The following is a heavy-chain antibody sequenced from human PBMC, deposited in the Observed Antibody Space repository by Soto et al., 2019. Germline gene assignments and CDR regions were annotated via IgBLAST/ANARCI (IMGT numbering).Heavy chain of an antibody. CDR3: SRKQPACGYYHYGRDF. CDR1: GYSFTSYW. CDR2: IDPSDSYT. J-gene: IGHJ6*02. Sequence: GGAMKISWKGSGYSFTSYWISWGRQMPGKGLEWMGRIDPSDSYTNYSPSFQGHVTISADKSISTAYLQWSSLKASDTAMYYCSRKQPACGYYHYGRDFWRQGPTVTVS. D-gene: IGHD2-2*01. V-gene: IGHV5-10-1*01.